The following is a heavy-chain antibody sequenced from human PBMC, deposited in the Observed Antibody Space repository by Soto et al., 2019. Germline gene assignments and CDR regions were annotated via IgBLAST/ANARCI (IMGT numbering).Heavy chain of an antibody. Sequence: KGLEWVAVIWYDGSNKYYADSVKGRFTISRDNSKNTLYLQMNSLRAEDTAVFFFFQAEEGIRVLCTVSAFLLNRSSDL. V-gene: IGHV3-33*03. CDR3: FQAEEGIRVLCTVSAFLLNRSSDL. D-gene: IGHD2-15*01. J-gene: IGHJ2*01. CDR2: IWYDGSNK.